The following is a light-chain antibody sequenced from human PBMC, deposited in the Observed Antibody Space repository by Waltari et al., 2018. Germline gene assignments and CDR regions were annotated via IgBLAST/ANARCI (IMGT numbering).Light chain of an antibody. CDR3: QQSQGVPFT. V-gene: IGKV1-39*01. J-gene: IGKJ2*01. Sequence: IQMTQSPSSLSASIGDRVTITCRASHHIDKNLNWYQQKPGKAPKLLIYAASTLQSGVPSRFTGSGYGTAFTLPISSLQPEDIATYSCQQSQGVPFTFGQGTKVELK. CDR2: AAS. CDR1: HHIDKN.